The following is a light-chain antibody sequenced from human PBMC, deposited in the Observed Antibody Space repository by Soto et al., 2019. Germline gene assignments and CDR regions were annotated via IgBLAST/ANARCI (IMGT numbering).Light chain of an antibody. J-gene: IGLJ2*01. CDR1: SSDVGGYNY. CDR2: EVS. V-gene: IGLV2-8*01. Sequence: QSALTQPPSASGSPGQSVTISCTGTSSDVGGYNYVSWYQQYPGKAPKLMIYEVSKRPPGVPDRLSGSKSGNTASLTVSGLQAEDEADYYCSSYAGNTNSVFGGGTKLTVL. CDR3: SSYAGNTNSV.